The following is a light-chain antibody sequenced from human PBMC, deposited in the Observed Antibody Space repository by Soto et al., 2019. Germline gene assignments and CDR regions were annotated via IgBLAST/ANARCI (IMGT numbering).Light chain of an antibody. Sequence: DIQMTQSPSPLSASVGDRVTITCQASQDITNYLNWYQQKPGKAPNLLIYGASNLETGVPSRFSGSGSGTDFTFTISSLQAEDIGTYFCQQYDSVFTFGQGTRLEIK. CDR2: GAS. J-gene: IGKJ5*01. V-gene: IGKV1-33*01. CDR3: QQYDSVFT. CDR1: QDITNY.